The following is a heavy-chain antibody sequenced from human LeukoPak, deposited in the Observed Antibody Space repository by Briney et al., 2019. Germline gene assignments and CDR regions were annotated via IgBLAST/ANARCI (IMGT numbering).Heavy chain of an antibody. J-gene: IGHJ4*02. D-gene: IGHD2-15*01. CDR1: GFSLSSSGMC. CDR3: ARIRGQVGAAFGNYFDY. CDR2: IDWDDDK. V-gene: IGHV2-70*11. Sequence: SGPTLVNPTQTLTLTCTFSGFSLSSSGMCVSWIRQPPGKALEWLARIDWDDDKYYNTSLKTRVTISKDTSKKQVVLTMPNMDPVDTATYYCARIRGQVGAAFGNYFDYWGQGTLVTVSS.